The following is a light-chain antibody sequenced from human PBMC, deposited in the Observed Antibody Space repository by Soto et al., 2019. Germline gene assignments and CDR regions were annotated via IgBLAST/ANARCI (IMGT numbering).Light chain of an antibody. CDR3: QQYNNWSIT. CDR1: QSVSSN. Sequence: ELVMTHSPATLSVSPGERATLSCRASQSVSSNLAWYQQKPGQAPRLLIYGASTRATGIPARFSGSGSGAEFTLTISSLQSEDFAVYYCQQYNNWSITFGQGTRLEIK. CDR2: GAS. J-gene: IGKJ5*01. V-gene: IGKV3-15*01.